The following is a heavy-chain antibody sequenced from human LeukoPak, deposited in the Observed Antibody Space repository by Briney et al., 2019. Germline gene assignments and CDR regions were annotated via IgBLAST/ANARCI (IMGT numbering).Heavy chain of an antibody. CDR3: ARETPVVGDAFDI. CDR1: GYTFTGYY. D-gene: IGHD2-2*01. Sequence: GASVKVSCKASGYTFTGYYMHWVRQAPGQGLEWMGWINPNSGGTNYAQKFQGRVTMTRDTSISTAYMELSRLRSDDTAVYYCARETPVVGDAFDIWGQGTMVTVSS. CDR2: INPNSGGT. V-gene: IGHV1-2*02. J-gene: IGHJ3*02.